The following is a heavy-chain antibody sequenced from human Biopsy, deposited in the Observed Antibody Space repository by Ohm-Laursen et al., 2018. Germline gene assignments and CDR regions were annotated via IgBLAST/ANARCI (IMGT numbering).Heavy chain of an antibody. V-gene: IGHV1-69*01. D-gene: IGHD3-10*01. CDR1: GGTFSSFA. Sequence: GSSVKASCKASGGTFSSFAISWVRQAPGQGLEWMGGILPIFHTTSYAQKFQGRITITADEFPRTAYMELSSLRSEDTAVYYCARGVSGTPYHNYGLDVWGQGTTVTVSS. CDR3: ARGVSGTPYHNYGLDV. CDR2: ILPIFHTT. J-gene: IGHJ6*02.